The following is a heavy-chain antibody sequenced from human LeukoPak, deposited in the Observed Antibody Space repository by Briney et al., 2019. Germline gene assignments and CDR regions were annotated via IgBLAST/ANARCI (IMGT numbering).Heavy chain of an antibody. D-gene: IGHD3-22*01. V-gene: IGHV3-33*06. CDR3: AKSLGRDSSGYVDY. CDR2: IWFDGSNK. J-gene: IGHJ4*02. Sequence: GSLRLSCAASGFTFSSYGMHWVRQAPGKGLEWVAVIWFDGSNKYYADSVKGRFTISRDNSKNTLYLQMNSLRAEDTAVYYCAKSLGRDSSGYVDYWGQGTLVTVSS. CDR1: GFTFSSYG.